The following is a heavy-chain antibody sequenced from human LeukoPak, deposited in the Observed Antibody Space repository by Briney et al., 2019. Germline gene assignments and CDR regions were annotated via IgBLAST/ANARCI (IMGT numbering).Heavy chain of an antibody. CDR1: GYTFTGYY. Sequence: GASVKVSCKASGYTFTGYYMHWVRQAPGQGLEWMGWISAYNGNTNYAQKLQGRVTMTTDTSTSTAYMELRSLRSDDTAVYYCARSLHYYDSSGPIYQHWGQGTLVTVSS. CDR3: ARSLHYYDSSGPIYQH. V-gene: IGHV1-18*04. J-gene: IGHJ1*01. CDR2: ISAYNGNT. D-gene: IGHD3-22*01.